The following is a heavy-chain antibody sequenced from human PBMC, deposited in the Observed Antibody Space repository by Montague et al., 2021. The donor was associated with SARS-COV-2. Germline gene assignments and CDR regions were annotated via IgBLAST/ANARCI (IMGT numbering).Heavy chain of an antibody. J-gene: IGHJ4*02. CDR1: GGSLGTSCYY. CDR2: MYYSGST. Sequence: SETLSLTCTVSGGSLGTSCYYWGWIRQPPGKGLEWIGSMYYSGSTYYNPSLKSRVTVSVDTSNNQFFLKLSSVTAADTAVYYCARGLDGYNWGYWGQGTLVTVSS. V-gene: IGHV4-39*01. D-gene: IGHD5-24*01. CDR3: ARGLDGYNWGY.